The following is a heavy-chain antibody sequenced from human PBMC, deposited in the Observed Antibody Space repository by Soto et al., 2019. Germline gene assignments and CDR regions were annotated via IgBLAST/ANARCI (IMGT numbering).Heavy chain of an antibody. CDR1: GGSISSGDYY. CDR3: ARHLIWSGYYFDY. Sequence: QVQLQESGPGLVKPSQTLSLTCIVSGGSISSGDYYWSWIRQPPGKGLEWIGYIYYSGSTYYNPSLKSRVTISVDTSKNQFSLKLSSVTAADTAVYYCARHLIWSGYYFDYWGQGTLVTVSS. CDR2: IYYSGST. D-gene: IGHD3-3*01. V-gene: IGHV4-30-4*01. J-gene: IGHJ4*02.